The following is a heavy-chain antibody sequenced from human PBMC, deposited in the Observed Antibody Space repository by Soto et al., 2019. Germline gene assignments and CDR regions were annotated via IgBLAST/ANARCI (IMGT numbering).Heavy chain of an antibody. Sequence: PGGSLRLSCAASGFTFSSYGMHWVRQAPGKGLEWVAVISYDGSNKYYADSVKGRFTISRDNSKNTLYLQMNSLRAEDTAVYYCAKDLSYSSGWSFDYWGQGTLVTVSS. CDR2: ISYDGSNK. V-gene: IGHV3-30*18. CDR3: AKDLSYSSGWSFDY. CDR1: GFTFSSYG. J-gene: IGHJ4*02. D-gene: IGHD6-19*01.